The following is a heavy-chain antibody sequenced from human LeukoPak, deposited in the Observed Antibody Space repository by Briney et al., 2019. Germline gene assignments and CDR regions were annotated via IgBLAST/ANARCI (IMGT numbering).Heavy chain of an antibody. Sequence: MSGGSLRLSCAASGFTFSDYYMSWIRQAPGKGLEWVSYISSSSSYTNYADSVKGRFTISRDNAKNSLYLQMNSLRAEDTAMYYCARSYYYGSGSYYYAFDIWGQGTMVTVSS. V-gene: IGHV3-11*03. CDR1: GFTFSDYY. J-gene: IGHJ3*02. CDR3: ARSYYYGSGSYYYAFDI. D-gene: IGHD3-10*01. CDR2: ISSSSSYT.